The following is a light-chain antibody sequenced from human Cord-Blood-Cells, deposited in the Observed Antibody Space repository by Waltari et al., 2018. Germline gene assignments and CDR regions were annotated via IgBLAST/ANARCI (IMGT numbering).Light chain of an antibody. V-gene: IGKV4-1*01. CDR3: QQYYSTPYT. CDR1: QSVLYSSNNKNY. Sequence: DIVMTQYPDPMAVPLGGRATINCKASQSVLYSSNNKNYLAWYQQKPGQPPKLLIYWASTRESGVPDRFSGSGSGTDFTLTISSLQAEDVAVYYCQQYYSTPYTFGQGTKLEIK. CDR2: WAS. J-gene: IGKJ2*01.